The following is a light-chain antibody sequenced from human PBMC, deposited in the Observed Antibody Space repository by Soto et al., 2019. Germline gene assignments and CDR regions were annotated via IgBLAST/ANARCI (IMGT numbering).Light chain of an antibody. Sequence: DIQMTQSPSTLSASVGDRVTITCRASQSISVFLAWYQQKPGRAPKLLIYAASTLESGVPSRFSGSGSETEFLLTISSLQPDASATYYCQQYKHYSTFGQGTKLEIK. CDR2: AAS. V-gene: IGKV1-5*03. J-gene: IGKJ2*01. CDR1: QSISVF. CDR3: QQYKHYST.